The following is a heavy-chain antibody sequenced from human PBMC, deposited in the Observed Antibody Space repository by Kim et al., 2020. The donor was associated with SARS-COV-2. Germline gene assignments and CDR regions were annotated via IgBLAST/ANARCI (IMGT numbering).Heavy chain of an antibody. D-gene: IGHD3-22*01. CDR2: ISYDGSNK. J-gene: IGHJ4*02. CDR1: GFTFSSYG. CDR3: ALPNTNYYDSSGYFPAPFDY. Sequence: GGSLRLSCAASGFTFSSYGMHWVRQAPGKGLEWVAVISYDGSNKYYADSVKGRFTISRDNSKNTLYLQMNSLRAEDTAVYYCALPNTNYYDSSGYFPAPFDYWGQGTLVTVSS. V-gene: IGHV3-30*03.